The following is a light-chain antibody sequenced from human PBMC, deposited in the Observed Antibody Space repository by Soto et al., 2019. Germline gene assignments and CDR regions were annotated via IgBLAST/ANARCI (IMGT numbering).Light chain of an antibody. CDR3: QQYGVTPPNT. CDR2: GAS. V-gene: IGKV3-20*01. CDR1: HTISSSY. J-gene: IGKJ4*01. Sequence: EIVLTQSPGTLSLSPGEIATLSFSASHTISSSYLAWFQQKPGQAPRLLIYGASTRATGIPDRFSGSGSGTDFTLTISGLEPEDFALYYCQQYGVTPPNTFGGGTKVDIK.